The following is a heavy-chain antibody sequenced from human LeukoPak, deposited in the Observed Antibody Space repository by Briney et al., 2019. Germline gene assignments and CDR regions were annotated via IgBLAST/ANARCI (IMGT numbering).Heavy chain of an antibody. D-gene: IGHD4-17*01. J-gene: IGHJ4*02. CDR3: AREHDYGDYGTFDY. CDR1: GFPFSSYA. CDR2: ISYDGSNK. V-gene: IGHV3-30*04. Sequence: GGSLRLSCAASGFPFSSYAMHWGRQAPGKGLEWVAVISYDGSNKYYADSVKGRFTISRDNSKNTLYLQMNSLRAEDTAVYYCAREHDYGDYGTFDYWGQGTLVTVSS.